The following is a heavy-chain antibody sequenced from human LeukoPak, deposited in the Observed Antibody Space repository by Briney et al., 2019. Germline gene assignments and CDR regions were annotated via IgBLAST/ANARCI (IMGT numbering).Heavy chain of an antibody. J-gene: IGHJ6*03. D-gene: IGHD6-13*01. CDR3: ARSHSSSWVNYYYYMDV. CDR2: ISSNGGST. V-gene: IGHV3-64*01. CDR1: GFTFSSYA. Sequence: GGSLRLSCAASGFTFSSYAMHWVRQAPGKGLEYVSAISSNGGSTYYANSVKGRFTISRDNSKNTLYLQMGSLRAEDMAVYYCARSHSSSWVNYYYYMDVWGKGTTVTVSS.